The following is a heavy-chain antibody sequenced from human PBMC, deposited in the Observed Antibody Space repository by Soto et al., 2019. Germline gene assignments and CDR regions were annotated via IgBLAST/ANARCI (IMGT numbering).Heavy chain of an antibody. CDR3: ARVDNYDFWSGSPFTFDY. CDR1: GGSISSYY. J-gene: IGHJ4*02. D-gene: IGHD3-3*01. V-gene: IGHV4-59*01. Sequence: SETLSLTCTVSGGSISSYYWSWIRQPPGKGLEWIGYIYYSGSTNYNPSLKSRVTISVDTSKNQFSLKLSSVTAADTAVYYCARVDNYDFWSGSPFTFDYWGQGTLVTVS. CDR2: IYYSGST.